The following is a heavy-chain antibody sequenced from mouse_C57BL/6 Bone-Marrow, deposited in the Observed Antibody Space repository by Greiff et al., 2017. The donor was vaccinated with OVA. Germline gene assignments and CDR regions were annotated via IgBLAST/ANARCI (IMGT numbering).Heavy chain of an antibody. D-gene: IGHD2-3*01. CDR1: GYTFTSYW. CDR2: IDPSDSYT. CDR3: ARSKGGYYEGFAY. Sequence: VQLQQSGAELVMPGASVKLSCKASGYTFTSYWMHWVKQRPGQGLEWIGEIDPSDSYTNYNQKFKGKSTLTVDKSSSTAYMQLSSLTSEDSAVYYCARSKGGYYEGFAYWGQGTLVTVSA. V-gene: IGHV1-69*01. J-gene: IGHJ3*01.